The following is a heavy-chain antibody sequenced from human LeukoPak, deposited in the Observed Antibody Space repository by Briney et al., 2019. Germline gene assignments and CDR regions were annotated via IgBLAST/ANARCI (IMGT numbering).Heavy chain of an antibody. CDR3: ARDPYNGYYGDDYYYYMDV. CDR2: ITRDSIYT. V-gene: IGHV3-21*01. Sequence: PGGSLRLSCAASGFSFSNYNMNWVRQTPGKGLEWVSSITRDSIYTFYADSVKGRFTISRDNAKNSLSLQMNSLRAEGTAVYYCARDPYNGYYGDDYYYYMDVWGKGTTVTISS. J-gene: IGHJ6*03. CDR1: GFSFSNYN. D-gene: IGHD4-17*01.